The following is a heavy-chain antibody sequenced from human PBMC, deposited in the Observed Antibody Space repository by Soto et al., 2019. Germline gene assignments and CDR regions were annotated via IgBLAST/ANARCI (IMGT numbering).Heavy chain of an antibody. CDR3: ARNRPAAGTDGFDP. J-gene: IGHJ5*02. Sequence: ASVKVSCKASGYTFTSYGISWVRQAPGQGLEWMGWISAYNGNTNYAQKLQGRVTMTTDTSTSTAYMELRSLRSDDTAVYYCARNRPAAGTDGFDPWGQGTLVTVSS. CDR1: GYTFTSYG. V-gene: IGHV1-18*01. D-gene: IGHD6-13*01. CDR2: ISAYNGNT.